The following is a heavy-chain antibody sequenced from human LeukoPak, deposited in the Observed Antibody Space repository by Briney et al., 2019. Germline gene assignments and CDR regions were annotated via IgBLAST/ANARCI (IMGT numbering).Heavy chain of an antibody. CDR2: ISGSGNSI. CDR1: GFTFANYA. J-gene: IGHJ5*02. Sequence: GGSLRPSCAASGFTFANYAMSWVRQAPGKGLEWVSIISGSGNSINYADSVKGRFTISRDNSKNTLFLQMNSLRAEDTAIYYCAKDETWGQGTLVTVSS. V-gene: IGHV3-23*01. CDR3: AKDET.